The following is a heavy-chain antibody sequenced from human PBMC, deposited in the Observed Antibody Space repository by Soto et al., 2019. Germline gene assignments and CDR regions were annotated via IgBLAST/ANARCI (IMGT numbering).Heavy chain of an antibody. V-gene: IGHV1-69*13. D-gene: IGHD3-10*01. CDR1: GYTFTSYG. CDR2: IIPIFGTA. Sequence: GASVXVSCKDSGYTFTSYGISWVRQAPGQGLEWMGGIIPIFGTANYAQKFQGRVTITADESTSTAYMELSSLRSEDTAVYYCARDRLSHYYGSGSYAPRDYYGMDVWGQGTTVTVSS. CDR3: ARDRLSHYYGSGSYAPRDYYGMDV. J-gene: IGHJ6*02.